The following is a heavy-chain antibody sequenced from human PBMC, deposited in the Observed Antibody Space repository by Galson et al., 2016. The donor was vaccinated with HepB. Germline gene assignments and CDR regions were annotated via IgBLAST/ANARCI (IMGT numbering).Heavy chain of an antibody. CDR3: ARANWLDSYYYGLDL. CDR1: GYTFSSYI. D-gene: IGHD3-10*01. J-gene: IGHJ6*02. CDR2: ISYLGISQ. V-gene: IGHV3-33*05. Sequence: LRLSCAASGYTFSSYIIHWVRQAPGKGLEWVSVISYLGISQDYADSVRGRFTISRDNAKNSLTLLMNGLRIEDTAVYYCARANWLDSYYYGLDLWGRGTTVTVSS.